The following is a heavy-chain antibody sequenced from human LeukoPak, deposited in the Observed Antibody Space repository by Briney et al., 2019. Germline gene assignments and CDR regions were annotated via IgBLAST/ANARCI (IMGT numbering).Heavy chain of an antibody. CDR3: ARAPSKRGCSGDSCYLGEFDY. D-gene: IGHD2-15*01. V-gene: IGHV1-8*03. CDR1: GYNFRAYY. J-gene: IGHJ4*02. Sequence: ASVKVSCKASGYNFRAYYIHWVRQAPGQGLEWMGWMNPNSGNTGYAQKFQGRVTITRSTSISTAYMELSSLRSEDTVVYYCARAPSKRGCSGDSCYLGEFDYWGQGTLVTVSS. CDR2: MNPNSGNT.